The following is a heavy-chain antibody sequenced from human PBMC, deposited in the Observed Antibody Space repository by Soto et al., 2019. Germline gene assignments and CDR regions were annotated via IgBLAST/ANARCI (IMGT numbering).Heavy chain of an antibody. CDR3: AMEGCSGGSCWS. CDR1: GFTFRSYA. D-gene: IGHD2-15*01. CDR2: ISGSGEKT. J-gene: IGHJ4*02. V-gene: IGHV3-23*01. Sequence: GGSLRLSCAASGFTFRSYAMNWVRQAPGKGLEWVSSISGSGEKTFYADSVRGRFTISRDNSKNALFLQMNSLRAEDTAVYYCAMEGCSGGSCWSWGQGTLVTVSS.